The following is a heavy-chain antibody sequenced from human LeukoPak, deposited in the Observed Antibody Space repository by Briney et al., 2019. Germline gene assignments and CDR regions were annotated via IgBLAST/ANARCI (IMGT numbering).Heavy chain of an antibody. D-gene: IGHD6-13*01. CDR2: ISSSGSTI. CDR1: EFTFSSYE. V-gene: IGHV3-48*03. J-gene: IGHJ4*02. CDR3: ARGHSSSWYVGY. Sequence: GGSLRLSCAASEFTFSSYEMNWVRQAPGKGLEWVSYISSSGSTIYYADSVKGRFTISRDNAKNSLYLQMNSLRAEDTAVYYCARGHSSSWYVGYWGQGTLVTVSS.